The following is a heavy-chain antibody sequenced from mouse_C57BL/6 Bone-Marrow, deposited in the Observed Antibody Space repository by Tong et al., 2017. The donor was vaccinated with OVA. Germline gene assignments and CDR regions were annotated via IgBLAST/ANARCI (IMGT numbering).Heavy chain of an antibody. CDR3: ASPKNGTAY. D-gene: IGHD4-1*01. V-gene: IGHV1-26*01. CDR1: GYTFTDYY. CDR2: INPNNGGT. Sequence: EVQLQESGPELVKPGASVKISCKASGYTFTDYYMNWVKQSHGKSLEWIGDINPNNGGTSYNQKFKGKATLTVDKSSSTAYMELRSLTSEDSAVYYCASPKNGTAYWGQGTLVTVSA. J-gene: IGHJ3*01.